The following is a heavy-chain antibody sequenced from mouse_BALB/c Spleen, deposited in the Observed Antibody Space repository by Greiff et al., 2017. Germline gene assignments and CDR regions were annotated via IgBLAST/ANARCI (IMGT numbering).Heavy chain of an antibody. J-gene: IGHJ1*01. CDR1: GFTFSSYT. Sequence: DVKLVESGGGLVKPGGSLKLSCAASGFTFSSYTMSWVRQTPEKRLEWVATISSGGSYTYYPDSVKGRFTISRDNAKNTLYLQMSSLKSEDTAMYYGTRAYGSSYGGYFDVWGAGTTVTVSS. V-gene: IGHV5-6-4*01. D-gene: IGHD1-1*01. CDR3: TRAYGSSYGGYFDV. CDR2: ISSGGSYT.